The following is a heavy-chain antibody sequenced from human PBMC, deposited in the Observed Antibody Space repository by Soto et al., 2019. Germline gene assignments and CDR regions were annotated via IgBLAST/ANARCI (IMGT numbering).Heavy chain of an antibody. CDR2: ISGSGGST. J-gene: IGHJ6*02. Sequence: EVQLLESGGGLVQPRGSLRLSCAASGFTFSSYAMSWVRQAPGKGLEWVSAISGSGGSTYYADSVKGRFTISRDNSKNTLYLQMNSLRAEDTAVYYCAKDGGYSYGYSPRYYYGMDVWGQGTTVTVSS. CDR3: AKDGGYSYGYSPRYYYGMDV. V-gene: IGHV3-23*01. D-gene: IGHD5-18*01. CDR1: GFTFSSYA.